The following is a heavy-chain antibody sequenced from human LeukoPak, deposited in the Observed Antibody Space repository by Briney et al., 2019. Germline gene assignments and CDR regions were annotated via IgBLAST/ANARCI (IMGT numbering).Heavy chain of an antibody. CDR2: INHSGST. V-gene: IGHV4-34*01. D-gene: IGHD3-10*01. J-gene: IGHJ3*02. CDR1: GGSFSGYY. Sequence: SETLSLTCAVYGGSFSGYYWSWIRQPPGKGLEWIGEINHSGSTNYNPSLKSRVTILVDTSKNQFSLKMNSVTAADTAVYYCARDRAGAQGAFDIWGQGTVVSVSS. CDR3: ARDRAGAQGAFDI.